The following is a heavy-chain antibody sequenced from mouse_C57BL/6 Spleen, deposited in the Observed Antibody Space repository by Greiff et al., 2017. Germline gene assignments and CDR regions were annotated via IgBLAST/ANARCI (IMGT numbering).Heavy chain of an antibody. D-gene: IGHD1-1*01. CDR2: IYPGSGST. Sequence: QVQLQQSRAELVKPGASVKMSCKASGYTFTSYWITWVKQRPGQGLEWIGDIYPGSGSTNYNEKFKSKATLTVDTSSSTAYMQLSSLTSEDSAVYYCARSGVLRSYFDYWGQGTTLTVSS. CDR1: GYTFTSYW. J-gene: IGHJ2*01. CDR3: ARSGVLRSYFDY. V-gene: IGHV1-55*01.